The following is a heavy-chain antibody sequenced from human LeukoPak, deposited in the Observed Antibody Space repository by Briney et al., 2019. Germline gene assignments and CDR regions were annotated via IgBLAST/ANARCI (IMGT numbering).Heavy chain of an antibody. Sequence: SVKVSCKASGGTFSSYAIRWVRQAPGQGLEWMGRIIPILGIANYAQKFQGRVTITADKSTSTAYMELSSLRSEDTAVYYCARGPGLPSQTPFDPWGQGTLVTVSS. J-gene: IGHJ5*02. CDR2: IIPILGIA. V-gene: IGHV1-69*04. CDR3: ARGPGLPSQTPFDP. CDR1: GGTFSSYA. D-gene: IGHD2-15*01.